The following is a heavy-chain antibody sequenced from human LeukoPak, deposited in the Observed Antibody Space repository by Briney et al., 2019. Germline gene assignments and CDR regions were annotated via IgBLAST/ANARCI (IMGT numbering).Heavy chain of an antibody. J-gene: IGHJ6*02. D-gene: IGHD2-2*01. CDR3: ASGGGIVVVPAAIDVLNYYYGMDV. V-gene: IGHV3-30*04. Sequence: GGSLRLSCLTSGFIFNDYALHWVRQAPGKGLEWLAVISYDGHNKYYADSVKGRFTISRDNSKNTLYLQMNSLRAEDTAVYYCASGGGIVVVPAAIDVLNYYYGMDVWGQGTTVTVSS. CDR1: GFIFNDYA. CDR2: ISYDGHNK.